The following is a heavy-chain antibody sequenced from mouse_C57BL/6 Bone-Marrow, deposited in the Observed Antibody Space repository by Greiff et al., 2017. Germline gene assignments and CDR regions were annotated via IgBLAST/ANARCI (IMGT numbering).Heavy chain of an antibody. J-gene: IGHJ2*01. D-gene: IGHD1-1*01. CDR1: GYTFTSYG. Sequence: QVQLKESGAELARPGASVKLSCKASGYTFTSYGISWVKQRPGQGLEWIGEIYPRSGNTYYNEKFKGKATLTADKSSSTAYMELRSLTSEDSAVYFCANPITTVGYYFDYWGQGTTLTVSS. V-gene: IGHV1-81*01. CDR3: ANPITTVGYYFDY. CDR2: IYPRSGNT.